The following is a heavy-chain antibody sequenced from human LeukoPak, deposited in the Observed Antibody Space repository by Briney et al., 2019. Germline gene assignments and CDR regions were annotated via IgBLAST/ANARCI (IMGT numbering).Heavy chain of an antibody. CDR3: AKDRYGFYCSSTSCYQGGAFDI. J-gene: IGHJ3*02. V-gene: IGHV3-30*02. CDR1: GFTFSSYG. CDR2: IRYDGSNK. D-gene: IGHD2-2*01. Sequence: GGSLRLSCAASGFTFSSYGMHWVRQAPGKGLEWVAFIRYDGSNKYYADSVKGRFTISRDNSKNTLYLQMNSLRAEDTAVYYCAKDRYGFYCSSTSCYQGGAFDIWGQGTMVTVSS.